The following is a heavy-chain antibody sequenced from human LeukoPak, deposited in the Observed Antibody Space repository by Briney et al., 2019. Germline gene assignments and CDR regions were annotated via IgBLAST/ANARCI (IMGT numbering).Heavy chain of an antibody. CDR2: IYWNDDK. J-gene: IGHJ4*02. CDR3: AHVKLYSSLGFDY. CDR1: GLALSTSGVG. Sequence: ESAPTLVKPTQTLTLTCTFSGLALSTSGVGVVWIRQPPGKALKWFAVIYWNDDKLYSTSLKSKITNTKNTFKKHVVLTIANMEPVDTGTDFCAHVKLYSSLGFDYWGQATLVTVRS. D-gene: IGHD6-6*01. V-gene: IGHV2-5*01.